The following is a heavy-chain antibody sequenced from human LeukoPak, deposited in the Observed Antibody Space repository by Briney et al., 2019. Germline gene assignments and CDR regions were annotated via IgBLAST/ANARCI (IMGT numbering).Heavy chain of an antibody. V-gene: IGHV4-38-2*02. CDR1: GYSISSGYY. CDR2: IYHSGST. CDR3: ARELRIAAPGITGTTGYFDY. Sequence: SETLSLTCTVSGYSISSGYYWGWIRQPPGKGLEWIGSIYHSGSTYYNPSLKSRVTISVDTSKNQFSLKLSSVTAADTAVYYCARELRIAAPGITGTTGYFDYWGQGTLVTVSS. D-gene: IGHD1-20*01. J-gene: IGHJ4*02.